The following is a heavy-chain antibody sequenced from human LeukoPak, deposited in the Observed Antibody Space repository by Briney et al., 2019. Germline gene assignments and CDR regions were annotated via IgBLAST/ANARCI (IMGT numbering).Heavy chain of an antibody. J-gene: IGHJ4*02. CDR3: VRATNHYESSGYYYGF. D-gene: IGHD3-22*01. CDR2: IGSSGTTK. V-gene: IGHV3-48*04. Sequence: GSLRLSCVVSGFTFSSFSMNWVRQGPEKGLEWVSYIGSSGTTKYYADSVKGRFTISRDNAKSSLYLQMNSLRAEDSAVYFCVRATNHYESSGYYYGFWGQGTQVTVSS. CDR1: GFTFSSFS.